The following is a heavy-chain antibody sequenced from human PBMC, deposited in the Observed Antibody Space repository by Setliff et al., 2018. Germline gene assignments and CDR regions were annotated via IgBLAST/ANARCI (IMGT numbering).Heavy chain of an antibody. D-gene: IGHD7-27*01. CDR3: ARFGPLDLTGDWAFDS. V-gene: IGHV4-34*01. Sequence: SETLSLTCAVYGGSFSAYYWSWVRQPPGKGLEWIGEIYHSGRTTYNPSLKSRVTISVDTSKNQFSLKLNSVTAADTAVYFCARFGPLDLTGDWAFDSWGQGTLVTVSS. CDR2: IYHSGRT. CDR1: GGSFSAYY. J-gene: IGHJ4*02.